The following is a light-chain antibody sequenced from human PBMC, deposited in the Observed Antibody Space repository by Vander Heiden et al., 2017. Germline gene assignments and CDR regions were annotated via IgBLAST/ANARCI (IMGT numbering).Light chain of an antibody. CDR1: KLGNKY. Sequence: SYELTQPPSVSVSPGQTASITCSGDKLGNKYVSWYQQKPGQSPAVVIYQDIRRPSGIPERFSGSNSGDTATLTISGTQTMDEADYYCQAWDSSTVVFGGGTKLTVL. CDR3: QAWDSSTVV. V-gene: IGLV3-1*01. CDR2: QDI. J-gene: IGLJ2*01.